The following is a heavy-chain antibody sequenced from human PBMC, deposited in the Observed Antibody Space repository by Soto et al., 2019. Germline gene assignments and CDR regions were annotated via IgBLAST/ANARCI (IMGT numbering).Heavy chain of an antibody. CDR3: ATLRFLEWLKRSYFDY. Sequence: ASVKVSCKASGYTFTSYGISCVRQAPGQGLEWMGWISAYNGNTNYAQKLQGRVTMTTDTSTSTAYMELSSLRSEDTAVYYCATLRFLEWLKRSYFDYWGQGTLVTVSS. V-gene: IGHV1-18*01. D-gene: IGHD3-3*01. J-gene: IGHJ4*02. CDR2: ISAYNGNT. CDR1: GYTFTSYG.